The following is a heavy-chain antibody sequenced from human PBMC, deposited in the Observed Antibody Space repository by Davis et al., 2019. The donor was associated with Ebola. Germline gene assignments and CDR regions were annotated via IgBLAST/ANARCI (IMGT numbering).Heavy chain of an antibody. J-gene: IGHJ6*03. CDR1: GGSFSGYY. CDR3: ARVGRYYYYMDV. V-gene: IGHV4-34*01. Sequence: PSETLSLTCAVYGGSFSGYYWSWIRQPPGKGLEWIGEINHSGSTNYNPSLRSRVTISVDTSKNQFSLKLSSVTAADTAVYYCARVGRYYYYMDVWGKGTTVTVSS. D-gene: IGHD3-10*01. CDR2: INHSGST.